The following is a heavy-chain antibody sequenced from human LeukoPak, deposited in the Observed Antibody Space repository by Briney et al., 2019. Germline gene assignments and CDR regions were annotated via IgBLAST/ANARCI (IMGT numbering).Heavy chain of an antibody. CDR2: IYYSGST. CDR1: GGSISSYY. J-gene: IGHJ5*02. Sequence: SETPSLTCTVSGGSISSYYWSWIRQPPGKGLEWIGCIYYSGSTNYNPSLKSRVTISIHTSKNQFSLKLSSVTAADTAVYYCARDLLGGVNWFDPWGQGTLVTVSS. V-gene: IGHV4-59*01. CDR3: ARDLLGGVNWFDP. D-gene: IGHD1-26*01.